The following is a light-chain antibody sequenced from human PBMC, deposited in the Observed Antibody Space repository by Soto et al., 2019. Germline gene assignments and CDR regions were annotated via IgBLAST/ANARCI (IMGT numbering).Light chain of an antibody. Sequence: EIVMTQSPATLSVSPGESATLSCRASQSVSSNLAWHQQKRGQAPRILMYDTSTRATGISARFRGTGSGTEFTLSISGLQSEDFAVYFCQQYNNWPFSFGQGTRLEI. J-gene: IGKJ5*01. V-gene: IGKV3-15*01. CDR3: QQYNNWPFS. CDR2: DTS. CDR1: QSVSSN.